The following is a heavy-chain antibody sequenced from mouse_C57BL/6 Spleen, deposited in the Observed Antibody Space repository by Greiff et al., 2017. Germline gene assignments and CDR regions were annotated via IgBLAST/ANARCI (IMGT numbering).Heavy chain of an antibody. D-gene: IGHD2-2*01. CDR1: GFTFSSYA. Sequence: EVHLVESGGGLVKPGGSLKLSCAASGFTFSSYAMSWVRQTPEKRLEWVATISDGGSYTYYPDNVKGRFTISRDNAKNNLYLQMSHLKSEDTAMYYCAREGLRRDYYAMDYWGQGTSVTVSS. J-gene: IGHJ4*01. V-gene: IGHV5-4*01. CDR3: AREGLRRDYYAMDY. CDR2: ISDGGSYT.